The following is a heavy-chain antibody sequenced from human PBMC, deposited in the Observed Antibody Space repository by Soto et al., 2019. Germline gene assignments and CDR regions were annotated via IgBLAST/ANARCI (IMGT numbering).Heavy chain of an antibody. CDR1: GFTFSSYA. D-gene: IGHD5-12*01. J-gene: IGHJ4*02. CDR2: ISGSGGST. Sequence: GGSLRLSCAASGFTFSSYAMSWVRQAPGKGLEWVSAISGSGGSTYYADSVKGRFTISRDNSKNTLYLQMNSLRAEDTAVYYCAKGSFYLVATIGSYFDYWGQGTLVTVSS. CDR3: AKGSFYLVATIGSYFDY. V-gene: IGHV3-23*01.